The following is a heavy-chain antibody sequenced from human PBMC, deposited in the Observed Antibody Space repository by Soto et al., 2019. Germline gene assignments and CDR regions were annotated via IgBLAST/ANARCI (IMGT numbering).Heavy chain of an antibody. CDR3: AGASSYDFWRGSGGGYYYYYGMDV. CDR2: ISAYNGNT. V-gene: IGHV1-18*01. D-gene: IGHD3-3*01. Sequence: ASVKVSCKASGYTFTSYGISWVRQAPGQGLEWMGWISAYNGNTNYAQKLQGRVTMTTDTSTSTAYMELRSLRSDDTAVYYCAGASSYDFWRGSGGGYYYYYGMDVWGQGTTVTVSS. J-gene: IGHJ6*02. CDR1: GYTFTSYG.